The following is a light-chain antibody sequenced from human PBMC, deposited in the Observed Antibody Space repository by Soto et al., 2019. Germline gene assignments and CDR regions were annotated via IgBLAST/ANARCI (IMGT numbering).Light chain of an antibody. V-gene: IGLV3-21*04. CDR3: QVCDSSRDHPGL. J-gene: IGLJ2*01. CDR2: YDS. Sequence: SYELTQPPSVSVAPGKTATITCGGNNIGSKSVHWNQQKPGQAPVLAMYYDSDRRSGIPERFSGSNSVNTATLTISRVDGGDEADYYCQVCDSSRDHPGLFGGGTKLTVL. CDR1: NIGSKS.